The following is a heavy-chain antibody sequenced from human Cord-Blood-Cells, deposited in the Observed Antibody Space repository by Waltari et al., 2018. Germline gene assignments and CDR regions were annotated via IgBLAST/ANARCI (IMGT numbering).Heavy chain of an antibody. CDR3: ARGPVSHFDY. J-gene: IGHJ4*02. CDR2: IWYDGSNK. CDR1: GFTFSISG. V-gene: IGHV3-33*01. Sequence: QVQLVESGGGVVQPGRSLRLSCAASGFTFSISGMHWVRQAPGKGLEWVAVIWYDGSNKYYADSVKGRFTISRDNSKNTLYLQMNSLRAEDTAVYYCARGPVSHFDYWGQGTLVTVSS. D-gene: IGHD4-17*01.